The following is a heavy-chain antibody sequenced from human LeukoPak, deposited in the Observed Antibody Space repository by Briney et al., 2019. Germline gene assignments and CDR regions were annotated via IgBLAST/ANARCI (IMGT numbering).Heavy chain of an antibody. CDR2: ITGGHYAT. CDR1: GFSFSSFA. CDR3: TKDPNGDYIGAFDP. Sequence: GGSLRLSRAASGFSFSSFAMTWVRQAPGKGLEWVSSITGGHYATYNTDSVKGRFTISRDNAKNTLYLQMNSLRADDTAIYYCTKDPNGDYIGAFDPWGQGTLVTVSS. V-gene: IGHV3-23*01. D-gene: IGHD4-17*01. J-gene: IGHJ5*02.